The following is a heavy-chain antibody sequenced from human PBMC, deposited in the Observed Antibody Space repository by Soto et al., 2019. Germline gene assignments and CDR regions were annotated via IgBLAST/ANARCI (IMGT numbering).Heavy chain of an antibody. CDR1: GGSISSGGYY. J-gene: IGHJ4*01. CDR3: ARFPKYYYFLSDYHIANCIEY. D-gene: IGHD3-3*01. Sequence: QVQLQESGPGLVRPSQSLSLTCTVSGGSISSGGYYWSRIRQHPGKGLEWIGYIHHSGSSYYNPSLKTPVTRSVNPSKTQFSLEVTSVTSADTAVYYWARFPKYYYFLSDYHIANCIEYCCQSTQVTLSS. CDR2: IHHSGSS. V-gene: IGHV4-31*01.